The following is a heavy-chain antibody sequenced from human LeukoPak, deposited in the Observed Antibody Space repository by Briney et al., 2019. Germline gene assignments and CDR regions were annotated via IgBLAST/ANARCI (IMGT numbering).Heavy chain of an antibody. D-gene: IGHD6-19*01. CDR2: INHNGNVN. V-gene: IGHV3-7*03. Sequence: GGSLRLSCAASGFTFSSYWMNWARQAPGKGLEWVASINHNGNVNYYVDSVKGRFTISRDNAKNSLYLQMNSLRAEDTAVYFCASQRHHRVAVAGSFDYWGQGTLVSVSP. CDR1: GFTFSSYW. CDR3: ASQRHHRVAVAGSFDY. J-gene: IGHJ4*02.